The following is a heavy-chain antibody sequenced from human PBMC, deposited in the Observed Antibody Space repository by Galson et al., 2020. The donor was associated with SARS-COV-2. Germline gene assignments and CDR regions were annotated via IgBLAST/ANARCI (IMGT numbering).Heavy chain of an antibody. CDR3: ARGRRYNDDY. J-gene: IGHJ4*02. CDR2: INPNTGGT. Sequence: ASVKVSYKTSGYTFIDYHIHWLRQAPGQGLEWLGWINPNTGGTHYPQKFQDRVTVTRDTSISTGYMELSGLRSDDTAVYYCARGRRYNDDYWGQGTLVTVSS. CDR1: GYTFIDYH. D-gene: IGHD2-2*02. V-gene: IGHV1-2*02.